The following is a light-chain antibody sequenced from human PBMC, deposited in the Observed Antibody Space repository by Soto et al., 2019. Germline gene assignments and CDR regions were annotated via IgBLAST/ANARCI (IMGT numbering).Light chain of an antibody. Sequence: DIVMTQSPDSLALSLGERATINFKSSQSVLYSSNNKNSVAWYQQKPGQAPKMVIYWASTRESGVPDRFSGSGSGTNFTLTVSSLQAEDVAVYYCQQYRSSPFTFGPGTKVDIK. J-gene: IGKJ3*01. CDR3: QQYRSSPFT. CDR2: WAS. CDR1: QSVLYSSNNKNS. V-gene: IGKV4-1*01.